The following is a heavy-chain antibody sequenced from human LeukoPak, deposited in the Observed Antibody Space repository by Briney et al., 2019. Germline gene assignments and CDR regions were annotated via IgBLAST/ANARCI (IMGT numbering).Heavy chain of an antibody. J-gene: IGHJ5*02. CDR3: ARDLGCTSISCYAGNWFDP. Sequence: SETLSLTCTVSGGSISSYYWSWIRQPPGKGLEWIGYIYYSGSTNYNPSLKSRVTISVDTSKNQFSLKLSSVTAADTAVYYCARDLGCTSISCYAGNWFDPWGQGTLVTVSS. CDR1: GGSISSYY. V-gene: IGHV4-59*12. CDR2: IYYSGST. D-gene: IGHD2-2*01.